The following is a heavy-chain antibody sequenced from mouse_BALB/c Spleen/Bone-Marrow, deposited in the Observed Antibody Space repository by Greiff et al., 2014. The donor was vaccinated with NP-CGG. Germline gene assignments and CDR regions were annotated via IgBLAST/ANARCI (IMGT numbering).Heavy chain of an antibody. V-gene: IGHV1-77*01. CDR3: ARAASLDY. CDR2: IYPGSGNT. CDR1: GYTFTDYY. Sequence: VKLMESGAELARPGASVKLSCKASGYTFTDYYVSWVKQRTGQGLEWIGEIYPGSGNTYYNEKFKGKATLTADRSSSTAYMQLSSLTSEDSAVNFCARAASLDYWGQGTSVTVSS. J-gene: IGHJ4*01.